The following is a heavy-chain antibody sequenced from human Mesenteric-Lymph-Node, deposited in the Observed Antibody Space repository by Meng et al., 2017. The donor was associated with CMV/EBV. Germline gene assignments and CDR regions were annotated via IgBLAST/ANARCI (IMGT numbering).Heavy chain of an antibody. CDR3: AKARDYDFWSGYYTPDY. Sequence: SETLSLTCAVYGGSFSGYYWNWIRQPPGKGLEWIGEINHNERTNYNPSLKSRITISVDTSKNQFSLKLSSVTAADTAVYYCAKARDYDFWSGYYTPDYWGQGTLVTVSS. J-gene: IGHJ4*02. V-gene: IGHV4-34*01. D-gene: IGHD3-3*01. CDR1: GGSFSGYY. CDR2: INHNERT.